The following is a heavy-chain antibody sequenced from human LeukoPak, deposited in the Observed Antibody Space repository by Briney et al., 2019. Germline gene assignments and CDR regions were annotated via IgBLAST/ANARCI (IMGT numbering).Heavy chain of an antibody. D-gene: IGHD6-19*01. CDR2: VFPSGST. J-gene: IGHJ4*02. V-gene: IGHV4-4*07. Sequence: SETLSLTCTVSGGSITTSYWSWIRQPAGKGLEWVGRVFPSGSTNYNLSLNSRVTMSVDTSKNQFSLNLNSVTAADTALYYCARESVTVAGTHDFWGQGTLVTVSS. CDR1: GGSITTSY. CDR3: ARESVTVAGTHDF.